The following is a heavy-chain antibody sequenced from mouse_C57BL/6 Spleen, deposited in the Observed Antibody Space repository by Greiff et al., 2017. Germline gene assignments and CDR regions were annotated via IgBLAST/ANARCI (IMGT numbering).Heavy chain of an antibody. D-gene: IGHD6-1*01. V-gene: IGHV1-20*01. J-gene: IGHJ2*01. Sequence: EVQLQQSGPELVKPGDSVKLSCKASGYSFTGYVMNWVMQSPGKSLEWIGRINPGNGDTFYNQKFKGKATLTVDKSSSTAHMELRSLTSEDSAVYYCARGSLYRWFEDWGQGTTLSVAS. CDR2: INPGNGDT. CDR3: ARGSLYRWFED. CDR1: GYSFTGYV.